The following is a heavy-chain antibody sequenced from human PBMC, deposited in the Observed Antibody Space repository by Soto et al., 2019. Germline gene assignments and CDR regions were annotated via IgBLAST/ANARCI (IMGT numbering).Heavy chain of an antibody. CDR2: IIPILGRA. Sequence: QIQLVQSGAEVKKPGSSVKLSCKASGGPFSSYHISWVRQAPGQGLEWVGRIIPILGRANNAQHFQGRVTITADTSTSTAYMELSSLTSEDTAVYYCARVGGNTSSNWFDPWGHGTLVTVSS. D-gene: IGHD2-2*01. CDR1: GGPFSSYH. CDR3: ARVGGNTSSNWFDP. V-gene: IGHV1-69*08. J-gene: IGHJ5*02.